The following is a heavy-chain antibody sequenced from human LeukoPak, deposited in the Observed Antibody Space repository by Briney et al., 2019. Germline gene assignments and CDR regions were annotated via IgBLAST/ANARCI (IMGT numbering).Heavy chain of an antibody. CDR1: GGSISSGDYY. Sequence: SETLSLTCTVSGGSISSGDYYWSWIRQPPGKGLEWIGYIYYSGSTYYNPSLKSRVTISVDRSKNQFSLKLSSVTAADTAVYYCASQAGYYDILTGHMAPYWYFDLWGRGTLVTVSS. CDR3: ASQAGYYDILTGHMAPYWYFDL. CDR2: IYYSGST. V-gene: IGHV4-30-4*01. D-gene: IGHD3-9*01. J-gene: IGHJ2*01.